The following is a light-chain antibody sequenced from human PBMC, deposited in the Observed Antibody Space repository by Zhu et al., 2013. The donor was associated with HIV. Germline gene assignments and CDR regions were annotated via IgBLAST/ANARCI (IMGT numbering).Light chain of an antibody. CDR3: QQHGTSPRT. V-gene: IGKV3-20*01. J-gene: IGKJ2*02. Sequence: EIVLTQSPGTLSLSPGERATLSCRASQSVSTNYLAWYQQRPGQAPRLLIYRASNRVTGIPDRFSGSGSGTDFTLTISRLEPEDFAVYYCQQHGTSPRTFGQGTNLEIK. CDR1: QSVSTNY. CDR2: RAS.